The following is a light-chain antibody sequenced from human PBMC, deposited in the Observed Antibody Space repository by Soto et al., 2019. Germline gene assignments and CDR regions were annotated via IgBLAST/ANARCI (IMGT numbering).Light chain of an antibody. J-gene: IGKJ5*01. CDR3: QQYYTTPIT. V-gene: IGKV4-1*01. CDR1: QSVLYSSNNKDY. CDR2: WAS. Sequence: DTVMTQSPDSLAVSLGERATINCKSSQSVLYSSNNKDYLAWYQQKPGQPPNLLIYWASTRESGVPDRFSGSGSGTDFTLTISSLQAEDVAVYYCQQYYTTPITFGQGTRLEIE.